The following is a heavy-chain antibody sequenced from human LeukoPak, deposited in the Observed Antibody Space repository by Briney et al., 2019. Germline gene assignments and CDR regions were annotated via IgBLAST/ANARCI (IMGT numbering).Heavy chain of an antibody. CDR1: GYSFTTYW. D-gene: IGHD1-14*01. CDR3: ARSRNYYYYYMDV. J-gene: IGHJ6*03. CDR2: IHPGDSDT. V-gene: IGHV5-51*01. Sequence: GESLKISCKGSGYSFTTYWIGWVRQLPGKGLEWMGSIHPGDSDTRYSPSFQGQVTISADKSISTAYLQWSSLKASDTAMYYCARSRNYYYYYMDVWGKGTTVTISS.